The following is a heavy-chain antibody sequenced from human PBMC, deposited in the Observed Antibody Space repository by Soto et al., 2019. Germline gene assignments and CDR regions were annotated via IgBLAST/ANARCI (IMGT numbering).Heavy chain of an antibody. CDR1: GFTFSNYA. CDR3: AKVPVGATGRFDY. Sequence: GGSLRLSCAGSGFTFSNYAMSWVRQAPGKGLAWVSAINGSGGSTYYADSVKGRFTISRDNSKNTLYLQMNSLRAEDTALYYCAKVPVGATGRFDYWGQGTLVTVSS. CDR2: INGSGGST. J-gene: IGHJ4*02. V-gene: IGHV3-23*01. D-gene: IGHD1-26*01.